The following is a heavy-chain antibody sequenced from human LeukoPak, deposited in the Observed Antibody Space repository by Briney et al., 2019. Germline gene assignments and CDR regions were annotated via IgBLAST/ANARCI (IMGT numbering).Heavy chain of an antibody. J-gene: IGHJ3*02. CDR3: AKDEGGGSYPSDAFDI. D-gene: IGHD1-26*01. CDR2: ISWNSGST. V-gene: IGHV3-9*01. CDR1: GFTFDDYA. Sequence: GRSLRLSCAASGFTFDDYAMHWVRQAPGKGLEWVSGISWNSGSTYYADSVKGRFTISRDNSKNTLYLQMNSLRAEDTAVYYCAKDEGGGSYPSDAFDIWGQGTMVTVSS.